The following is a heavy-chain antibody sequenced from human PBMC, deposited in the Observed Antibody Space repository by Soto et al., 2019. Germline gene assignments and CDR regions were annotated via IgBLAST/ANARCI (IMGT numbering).Heavy chain of an antibody. CDR2: ISTSSSYI. D-gene: IGHD4-17*01. V-gene: IGHV3-21*01. Sequence: GGSLRLSCAASGFTPSGYSMNWVRQAPGKGLEWVSSISTSSSYIHYADSVKGRFTISRDNAENSLYLQMNSLRAEDTAIYYCARETPLHPDYGGNPFSDYWGQGTLVTVSS. CDR1: GFTPSGYS. CDR3: ARETPLHPDYGGNPFSDY. J-gene: IGHJ4*02.